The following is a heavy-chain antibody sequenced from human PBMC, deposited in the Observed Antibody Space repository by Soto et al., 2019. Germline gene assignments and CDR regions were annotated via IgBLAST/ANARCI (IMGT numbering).Heavy chain of an antibody. J-gene: IGHJ5*02. D-gene: IGHD2-15*01. CDR3: ARDVPHCSGGSCYSWFDP. V-gene: IGHV4-59*01. Sequence: PSETLSLTCTVSGYSISSYYWSWIRQPPGKGLEWIGYIYYTGSTNYNPSLKSRITLSVATSKNQFSLKLSSVTAADTAVYYCARDVPHCSGGSCYSWFDPWGQGILVTVSS. CDR2: IYYTGST. CDR1: GYSISSYY.